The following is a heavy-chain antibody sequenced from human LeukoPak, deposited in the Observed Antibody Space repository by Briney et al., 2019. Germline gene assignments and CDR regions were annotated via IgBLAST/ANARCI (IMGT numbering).Heavy chain of an antibody. Sequence: GRSLRLSCAASGFTFSDYYMSWIRQAPGKGLEWVSYISSSSSYTNYADSVKGRFTISRDNAKNSLYLQMNSLRAEDTAVYYCATGIAAAGTSLYFQHWGQGTLVTVSS. CDR3: ATGIAAAGTSLYFQH. V-gene: IGHV3-11*03. CDR1: GFTFSDYY. J-gene: IGHJ1*01. D-gene: IGHD6-13*01. CDR2: ISSSSSYT.